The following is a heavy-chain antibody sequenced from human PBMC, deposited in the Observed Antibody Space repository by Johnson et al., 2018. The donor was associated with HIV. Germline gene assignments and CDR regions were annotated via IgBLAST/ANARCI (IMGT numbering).Heavy chain of an antibody. CDR1: GFTFSSYW. D-gene: IGHD3-16*02. Sequence: VQLVESGGGLVQPGGSLRLSYAASGFTFSSYWMHWVRQAPGKGLVWVSRINSDGSSTSYADSVKGRFTISRDNAKNTLYLQMNSLRAEDTAVYYCARDPGDYDYVWGSYRYSENAFDIWGQGTMVTVSS. J-gene: IGHJ3*02. CDR3: ARDPGDYDYVWGSYRYSENAFDI. CDR2: INSDGSST. V-gene: IGHV3-74*01.